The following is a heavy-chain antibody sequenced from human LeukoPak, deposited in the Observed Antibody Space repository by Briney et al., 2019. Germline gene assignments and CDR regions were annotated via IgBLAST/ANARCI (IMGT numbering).Heavy chain of an antibody. V-gene: IGHV1-3*03. D-gene: IGHD1-14*01. CDR3: ARERGIRDAFDF. CDR1: GYTFTSYT. Sequence: ASVKVSCKASGYTFTSYTIHWVRQAPGQSLEWMGWISVGRGDSKCSQEFQGRVTLTRDTFTTTAYLEVSSLRPEDMAVYYCARERGIRDAFDFWGQGTMVTVSS. J-gene: IGHJ3*01. CDR2: ISVGRGDS.